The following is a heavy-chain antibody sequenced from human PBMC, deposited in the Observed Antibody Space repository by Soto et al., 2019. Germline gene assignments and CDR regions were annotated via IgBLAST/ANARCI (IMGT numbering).Heavy chain of an antibody. J-gene: IGHJ5*02. D-gene: IGHD2-8*01. CDR3: ARDYCTNGVCAAGGFDP. CDR2: INPNSGGT. CDR1: GYTFPRYY. V-gene: IGHV1-2*04. Sequence: ASEKVSCKASGYTFPRYYMHWVRQAPGQRLEWMGWINPNSGGTNYAQKFQGWVTMTRDTSISTAYMELSRLRSDGTAVYYCARDYCTNGVCAAGGFDPWGQGTLVTVSS.